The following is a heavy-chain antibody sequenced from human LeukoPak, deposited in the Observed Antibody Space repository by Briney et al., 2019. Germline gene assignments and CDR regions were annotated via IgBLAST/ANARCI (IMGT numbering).Heavy chain of an antibody. J-gene: IGHJ4*02. Sequence: SETLSLSCTVSGASISGSGYYWGWIRQPPGKGLEWIGSIYSSGSTYYNASLQSRVTISIETSKNQISLRLNSVTAADTAMYYCAKSGGYGLIDYWGQGTLVTVSS. V-gene: IGHV4-39*01. CDR3: AKSGGYGLIDY. CDR2: IYSSGST. CDR1: GASISGSGYY. D-gene: IGHD1-26*01.